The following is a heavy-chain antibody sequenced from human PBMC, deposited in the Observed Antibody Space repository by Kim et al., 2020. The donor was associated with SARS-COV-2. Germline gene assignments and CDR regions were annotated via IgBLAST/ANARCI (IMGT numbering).Heavy chain of an antibody. D-gene: IGHD5-18*01. CDR2: ISYDGSNK. J-gene: IGHJ6*02. V-gene: IGHV3-30*04. CDR1: GFTFSSYA. Sequence: GGSLRLSCAASGFTFSSYAMHWVRQAPGKGLEWVAVISYDGSNKYYADSVKGRFTISRDNSKNTLYLQMNSLRAEDTAVYYCASPGYSYGYYYYYGMDVWGQGTTVTVSS. CDR3: ASPGYSYGYYYYYGMDV.